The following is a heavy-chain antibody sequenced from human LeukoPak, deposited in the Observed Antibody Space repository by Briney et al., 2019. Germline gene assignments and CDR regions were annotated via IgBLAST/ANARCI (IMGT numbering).Heavy chain of an antibody. CDR1: GISFSGSA. V-gene: IGHV3-73*01. Sequence: GGSLRLSCAASGISFSGSAMHWVRQAPGKGLEWVARIGSKANNYATAYAASLKGRFSISRDDSVDTAYLYMNNLETEDTAIYYCTRQFDGVGYYPDYWGQGTLVTVSS. CDR3: TRQFDGVGYYPDY. J-gene: IGHJ4*02. D-gene: IGHD3-22*01. CDR2: IGSKANNYAT.